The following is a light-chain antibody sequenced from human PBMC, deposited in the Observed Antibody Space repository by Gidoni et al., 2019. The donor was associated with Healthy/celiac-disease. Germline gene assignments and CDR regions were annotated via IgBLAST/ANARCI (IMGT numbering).Light chain of an antibody. V-gene: IGLV2-23*02. J-gene: IGLJ1*01. Sequence: QSALTQPASVSGSPGQSITISCTGTSSDVGSYNLVSWYQQHPGKATKLMIYEVSKRPSGVSNRFSGSKSGNTASLTISGLQAEDEADYYCCSYAGSSTLVFGTGTKVTGL. CDR1: SSDVGSYNL. CDR3: CSYAGSSTLV. CDR2: EVS.